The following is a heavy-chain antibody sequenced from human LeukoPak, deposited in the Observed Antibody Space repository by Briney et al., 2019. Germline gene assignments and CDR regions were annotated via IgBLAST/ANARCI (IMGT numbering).Heavy chain of an antibody. CDR3: ARTSSGWAPPQPAWYFDL. CDR2: ISSTSRYI. CDR1: GFTFSSYT. D-gene: IGHD6-19*01. Sequence: PGGSLRLSCAASGFTFSSYTMNWVRQAPGKGQEWVSYISSTSRYINYADSVKGRFTISRDNAKNSLYLQMNSLRAEDTAVYYCARTSSGWAPPQPAWYFDLWGRGTLVTVSS. V-gene: IGHV3-21*01. J-gene: IGHJ2*01.